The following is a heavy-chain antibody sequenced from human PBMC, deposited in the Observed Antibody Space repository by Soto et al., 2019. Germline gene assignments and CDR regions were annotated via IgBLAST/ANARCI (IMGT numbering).Heavy chain of an antibody. CDR2: VYFDGST. CDR3: AGQPIAAAPGNRHVDV. D-gene: IGHD6-13*01. V-gene: IGHV4-39*01. J-gene: IGHJ6*04. Sequence: QLQLQESGPGLVKPSETLSLDCTVSGGSVSSSRYFWGWIRQPPGKVLEWIGSVYFDGSTYYSASLNSRVTISVDTANNQFSLKLSAGTAADSSVYYCAGQPIAAAPGNRHVDVWGIGTTVTVSS. CDR1: GGSVSSSRYF.